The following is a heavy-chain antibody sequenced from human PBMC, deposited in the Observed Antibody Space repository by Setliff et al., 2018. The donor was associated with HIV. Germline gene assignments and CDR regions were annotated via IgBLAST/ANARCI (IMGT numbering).Heavy chain of an antibody. CDR2: VHSTGTT. Sequence: LETLSLTCTVSGGSFSTYYWSWIRQPAGEGLEYIGRVHSTGTTIYNPSLKSRVTMSVDTSENQLSLKLRSVTAADTAVYYCARARITMTGGRLEPYAFDRWGQGTKVTVSS. V-gene: IGHV4-4*07. D-gene: IGHD3-22*01. J-gene: IGHJ3*01. CDR1: GGSFSTYY. CDR3: ARARITMTGGRLEPYAFDR.